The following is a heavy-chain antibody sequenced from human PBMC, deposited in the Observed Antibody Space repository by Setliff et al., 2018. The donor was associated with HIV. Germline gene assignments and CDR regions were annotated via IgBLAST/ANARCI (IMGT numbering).Heavy chain of an antibody. D-gene: IGHD1-26*01. Sequence: SETLSLTCSVSGFSIGRTSYYWGWIRQSPGKGLEWIGEVNHIGGTNYNPSLKSRVSMSVDTSKSQFSLNLTSVTAADTAVYYCARGRDDAWELSDRWGQGTLVTVSS. J-gene: IGHJ1*01. CDR1: GFSIGRTSYY. V-gene: IGHV4-39*07. CDR3: ARGRDDAWELSDR. CDR2: VNHIGGT.